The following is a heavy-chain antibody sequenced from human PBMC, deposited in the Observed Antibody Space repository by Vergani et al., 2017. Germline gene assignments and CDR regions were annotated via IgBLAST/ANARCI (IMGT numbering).Heavy chain of an antibody. Sequence: VQLLESGGGLVQPGGSLRLSCAASGFTFSSYAMSWVRQAPGKGLEVVSAISGSGGSTYYADSVKGRFTISRDNSKNTLYLQMNSLRAEDTAVYYCARDVATVVTPRPNWFDPWGQGTLVTVSS. CDR1: GFTFSSYA. CDR3: ARDVATVVTPRPNWFDP. J-gene: IGHJ5*02. D-gene: IGHD4-23*01. V-gene: IGHV3-23*01. CDR2: ISGSGGST.